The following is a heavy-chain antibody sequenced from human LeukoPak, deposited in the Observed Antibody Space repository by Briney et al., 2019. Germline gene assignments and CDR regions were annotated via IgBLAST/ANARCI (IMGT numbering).Heavy chain of an antibody. V-gene: IGHV1-8*01. D-gene: IGHD3-10*01. Sequence: ASVEVSCKASGYTFTSYDINWVRQATGQGLEWMGWMNPNSGNTGYAQKFQGRVTMTRNTSISTAYMELSSLRSEDTAVYYCARVRSMVRGVIYAHFDYWGQGTLVTVSS. CDR1: GYTFTSYD. CDR3: ARVRSMVRGVIYAHFDY. J-gene: IGHJ4*02. CDR2: MNPNSGNT.